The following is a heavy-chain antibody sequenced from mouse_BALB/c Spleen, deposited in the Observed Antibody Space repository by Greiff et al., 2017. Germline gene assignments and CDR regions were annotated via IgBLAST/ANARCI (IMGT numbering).Heavy chain of an antibody. D-gene: IGHD2-2*01. CDR3: ARWDYGYDRAVDY. Sequence: EVQLVESGPELVKPGASVKMSCKASGYTFTSYVMHWVKQKPGQGLEWIGYINPYNDGTKYNEKFKGKATLTSDKSSSTAYMELSSLTSEDSAVYYCARWDYGYDRAVDYWGQGTTVTVSS. CDR2: INPYNDGT. J-gene: IGHJ2*01. CDR1: GYTFTSYV. V-gene: IGHV1-14*01.